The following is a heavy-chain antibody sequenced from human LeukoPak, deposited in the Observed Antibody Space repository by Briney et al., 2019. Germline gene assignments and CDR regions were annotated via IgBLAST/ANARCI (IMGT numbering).Heavy chain of an antibody. V-gene: IGHV4-59*01. D-gene: IGHD2-15*01. CDR3: ARDRGDIVVVVAAQHFDY. Sequence: PSETLSLTCTVSGGSISSYYWSWIRQPPGKGLEWIGNIFYSGSTNYNPSLRSRVSISVDTSKNQFSLKLSSVTAADTAVYYCARDRGDIVVVVAAQHFDYWGQGTLVTVSS. CDR2: IFYSGST. J-gene: IGHJ4*02. CDR1: GGSISSYY.